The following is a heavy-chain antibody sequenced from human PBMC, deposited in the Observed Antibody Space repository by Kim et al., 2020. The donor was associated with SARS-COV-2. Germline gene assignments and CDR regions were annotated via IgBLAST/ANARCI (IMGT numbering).Heavy chain of an antibody. J-gene: IGHJ4*02. D-gene: IGHD3-3*01. Sequence: GRFTISRDNSKNTLYLQMNSRRAEDTAVYYCARERTITIFGVVKLDYFDYWGQGTLVTVSS. V-gene: IGHV3-53*01. CDR3: ARERTITIFGVVKLDYFDY.